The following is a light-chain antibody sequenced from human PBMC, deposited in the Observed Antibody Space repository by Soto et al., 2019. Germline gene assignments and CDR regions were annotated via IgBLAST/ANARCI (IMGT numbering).Light chain of an antibody. CDR3: QQLFDSPIT. CDR2: ASS. CDR1: QGISSY. V-gene: IGKV1-9*01. J-gene: IGKJ5*01. Sequence: IQLTQSGSSLSASVLDIVTITCLASQGISSYLAWYQQKPGEVPKLLIYASSTLESGVPSRFSATVSGTEFSLTITSLQPEDFATYYCQQLFDSPITFGQGTRLEIK.